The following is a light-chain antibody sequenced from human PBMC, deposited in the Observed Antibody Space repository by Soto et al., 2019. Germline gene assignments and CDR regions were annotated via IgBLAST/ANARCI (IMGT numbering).Light chain of an antibody. CDR1: QSVSSN. V-gene: IGKV3-15*01. CDR3: QQYNNWPYT. CDR2: GAS. J-gene: IGKJ2*01. Sequence: EIVMTQSPATLSVSPGERATRSCRASQSVSSNLAWYQQKPGQAPRLLIYGASTRATGIPARFSGSGSGTEFTLTISILQSEDFAVYYCQQYNNWPYTFGQGTKLEIQ.